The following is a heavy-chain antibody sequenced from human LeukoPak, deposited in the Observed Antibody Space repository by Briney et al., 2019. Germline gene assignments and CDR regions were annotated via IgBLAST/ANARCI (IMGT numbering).Heavy chain of an antibody. Sequence: GGTLRLSCAASGFTFSSYGMSWVRQAPGKGLEWVSLISGSGGRAYYADSVKGRFTISRDNSKNTLYLRMNSLRADDTAVYYCAKLDWGGSRYGYFDSWGQGTLVTVSS. CDR1: GFTFSSYG. CDR2: ISGSGGRA. J-gene: IGHJ4*02. V-gene: IGHV3-23*01. CDR3: AKLDWGGSRYGYFDS. D-gene: IGHD5-18*01.